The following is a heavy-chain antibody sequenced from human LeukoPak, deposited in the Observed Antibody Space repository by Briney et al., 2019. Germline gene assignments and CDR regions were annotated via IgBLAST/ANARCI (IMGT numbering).Heavy chain of an antibody. CDR3: VRGTHDDGDSFPLDLDY. CDR2: IYYSGST. Sequence: SETLSLTCAVSGVSISSVGYSWNWIRQSPGKGLEWIGYIYYSGSTYSNPSLKRRFTMSVDTSKNQFSLKLSSVTAADTAVYFCVRGTHDDGDSFPLDLDYWGQGTLVTVSS. D-gene: IGHD4-17*01. V-gene: IGHV4-30-4*07. CDR1: GVSISSVGYS. J-gene: IGHJ4*02.